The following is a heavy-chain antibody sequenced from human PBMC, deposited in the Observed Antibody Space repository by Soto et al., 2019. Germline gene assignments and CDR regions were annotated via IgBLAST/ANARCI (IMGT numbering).Heavy chain of an antibody. D-gene: IGHD7-27*01. CDR1: GVSIVSSNW. CDR3: ATCKLGQYYYAMDV. Sequence: SETLSLTCAVSGVSIVSSNWWTWVRQPPGKGLEWIGEIYHSGRTKYNPSLRSRVTISVDTSKNQFSLILSSVTAADTAVYYCATCKLGQYYYAMDVWGQGTTVTV. V-gene: IGHV4-4*02. CDR2: IYHSGRT. J-gene: IGHJ6*02.